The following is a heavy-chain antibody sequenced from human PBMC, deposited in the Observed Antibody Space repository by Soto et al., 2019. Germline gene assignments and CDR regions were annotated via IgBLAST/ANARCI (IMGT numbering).Heavy chain of an antibody. D-gene: IGHD3-22*01. V-gene: IGHV3-7*01. CDR3: ARVSYYYDVSGYYADS. CDR1: GFAVSSKY. CDR2: IKEDGGEM. Sequence: GGSLRLSCAASGFAVSSKYMTWVRQAPGRGLEWVANIKEDGGEMYYVDSVKGRFTISRDNAKNSLYLQMNSLRVEDTAVYYCARVSYYYDVSGYYADSWGQGVLVTVSS. J-gene: IGHJ4*02.